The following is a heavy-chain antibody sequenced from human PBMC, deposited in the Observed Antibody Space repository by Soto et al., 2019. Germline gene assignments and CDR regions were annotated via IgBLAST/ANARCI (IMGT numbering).Heavy chain of an antibody. CDR3: ARENLDSIAVAGQFDY. V-gene: IGHV3-33*01. D-gene: IGHD6-19*01. CDR2: IWYDGSNK. CDR1: GFTFSSYG. Sequence: QVQLVESGGGVVQPGRSLRLSCAASGFTFSSYGMHWVRQAPGKGLEWVAVIWYDGSNKYYADSVKGRFTISRDNSKNTLYLQMNSLRAEDTAVYYCARENLDSIAVAGQFDYWGQGTLVTVSS. J-gene: IGHJ4*02.